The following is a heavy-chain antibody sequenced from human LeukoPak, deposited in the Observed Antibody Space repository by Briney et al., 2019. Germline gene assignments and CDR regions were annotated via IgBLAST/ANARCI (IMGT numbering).Heavy chain of an antibody. CDR1: GFTFSSYA. V-gene: IGHV3-23*01. J-gene: IGHJ4*02. Sequence: GGSLRLSCAASGFTFSSYAMSWVRQARGKWLEWVSAISGSGGSTYYADSVKGRFTISRDNSKNTLYLQMNNLRAEDTAVYYCAKFLPTHIVVANYYFDYWGQGTLVTVSS. CDR3: AKFLPTHIVVANYYFDY. D-gene: IGHD2-21*01. CDR2: ISGSGGST.